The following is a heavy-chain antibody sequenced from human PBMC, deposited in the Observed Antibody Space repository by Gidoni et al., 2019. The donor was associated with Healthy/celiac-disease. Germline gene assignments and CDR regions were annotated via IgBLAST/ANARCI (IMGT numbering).Heavy chain of an antibody. CDR1: GFTFSSYA. J-gene: IGHJ4*02. Sequence: EVQLLESGGGLVQPGGSLRLPCAASGFTFSSYARSWFRKAPGKGLEWVSAISVSGGSTYYADSVKGRFTISRDNSKNTLYLQMNSLRAEDTAVYYCAKGRYYFDYWGQGTLVTVSS. V-gene: IGHV3-23*01. CDR3: AKGRYYFDY. CDR2: ISVSGGST.